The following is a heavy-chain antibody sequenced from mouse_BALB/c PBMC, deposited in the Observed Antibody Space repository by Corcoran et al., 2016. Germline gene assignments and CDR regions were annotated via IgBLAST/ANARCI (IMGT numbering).Heavy chain of an antibody. V-gene: IGHV14-3*02. J-gene: IGHJ4*01. Sequence: ELQLQQSGAELVKTGASVKLSCTASGFNIKDTYMHWVKQRPEQGLEWIGRIDPANGNTKYDPKFQGKATLTADTSSNTAYLQLSSLTSEDTAVYYCARGYGSAMDYWGQGTSVTVSS. CDR3: ARGYGSAMDY. CDR2: IDPANGNT. CDR1: GFNIKDTY. D-gene: IGHD1-1*01.